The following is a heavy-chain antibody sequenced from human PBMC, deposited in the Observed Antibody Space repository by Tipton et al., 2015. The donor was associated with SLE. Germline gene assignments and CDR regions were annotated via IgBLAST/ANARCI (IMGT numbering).Heavy chain of an antibody. V-gene: IGHV3-23*01. CDR1: GFTFSSYA. J-gene: IGHJ2*01. CDR2: ISDSGGST. CDR3: ATGWYSRSPPWYFDL. Sequence: SLRLSCAASGFTFSSYAMSWVRQAPGKGLEWVSSISDSGGSTYYADSVKGRFTISRDSSRNTLYLQMNSLKAEDTAVYYCATGWYSRSPPWYFDLGGRGTLVTVSS. D-gene: IGHD6-13*01.